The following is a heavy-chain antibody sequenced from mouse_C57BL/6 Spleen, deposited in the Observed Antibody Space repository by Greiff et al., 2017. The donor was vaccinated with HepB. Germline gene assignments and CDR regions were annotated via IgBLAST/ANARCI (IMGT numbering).Heavy chain of an antibody. J-gene: IGHJ4*01. Sequence: QVQLQQSGAELARPGASVKLSCKASGYTFTSYGISWVKQRTGQGLEWIGEIYPRSGNTYYNEKFKGKATLTADKSSSTAYMELRSLTSEDSAVYFCARGELSYAGYAMDYWGQGTSVTVSA. CDR3: ARGELSYAGYAMDY. D-gene: IGHD1-1*01. CDR1: GYTFTSYG. V-gene: IGHV1-81*01. CDR2: IYPRSGNT.